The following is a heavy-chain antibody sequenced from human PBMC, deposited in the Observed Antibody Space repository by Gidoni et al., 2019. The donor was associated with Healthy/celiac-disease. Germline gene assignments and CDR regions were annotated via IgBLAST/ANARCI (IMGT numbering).Heavy chain of an antibody. CDR1: GGAISTYY. D-gene: IGHD3-10*01. CDR3: ARVEEYYYGSGPGWFDP. CDR2: IYYSRTT. J-gene: IGHJ5*02. Sequence: QVQLQESGPGLVKPSETLSLTCTVSGGAISTYYWGWIRQPPGKGLEWIGYIYYSRTTNYNPSLQRRITISVDTSKNQFSLKLTSVTAADTAVYYCARVEEYYYGSGPGWFDPWGQGTLVTVSS. V-gene: IGHV4-59*13.